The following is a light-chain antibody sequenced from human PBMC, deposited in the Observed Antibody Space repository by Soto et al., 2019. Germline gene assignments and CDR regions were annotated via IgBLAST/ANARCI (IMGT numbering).Light chain of an antibody. CDR2: GAS. V-gene: IGKV3-20*01. CDR3: QQYGSSPYT. J-gene: IGKJ2*01. CDR1: QSVSSY. Sequence: EIVLTQSPAILSLSPGERATLSCRASQSVSSYLTWYQQKPGQAPRLLIYGASSRATGIPDRFSGSGSGTDFTLTISRLEPEDFAVYYCQQYGSSPYTFGQGTKLEIK.